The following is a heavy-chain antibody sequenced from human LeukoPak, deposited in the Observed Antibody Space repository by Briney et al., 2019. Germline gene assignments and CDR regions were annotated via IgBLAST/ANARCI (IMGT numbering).Heavy chain of an antibody. CDR2: IYHSGST. CDR3: ARVDHRFYGSGYDA. Sequence: SETLSLTCTVSGYSISSGFYWGWIRQPPGKGLEWIGSIYHSGSTHYNSSLKSRVTISLDTSKSQFSLNLTSVTAADTAVYYCARVDHRFYGSGYDAWGQGRLVTVSS. D-gene: IGHD3-10*01. CDR1: GYSISSGFY. V-gene: IGHV4-38-2*02. J-gene: IGHJ5*02.